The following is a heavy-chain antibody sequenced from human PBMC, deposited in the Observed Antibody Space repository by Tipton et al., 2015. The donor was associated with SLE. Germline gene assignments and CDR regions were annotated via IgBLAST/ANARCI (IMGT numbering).Heavy chain of an antibody. V-gene: IGHV4-59*01. CDR3: ARCGGGYCMDV. D-gene: IGHD2-21*01. CDR2: IYYSGST. Sequence: TLSLTCTVSGGSISSYYWSWIRQPPGKGLEWIGYIYYSGSTNYNPSLKSRVTISVDTSKNQFSLKLSSVTAADTAVYYCARCGGGYCMDVWGQGTTVTGSS. CDR1: GGSISSYY. J-gene: IGHJ6*02.